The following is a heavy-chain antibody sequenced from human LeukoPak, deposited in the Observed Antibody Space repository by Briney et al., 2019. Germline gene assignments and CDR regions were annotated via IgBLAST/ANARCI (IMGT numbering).Heavy chain of an antibody. V-gene: IGHV4-31*03. CDR1: GGSISSGGYY. D-gene: IGHD1-1*01. CDR2: IYYSGST. J-gene: IGHJ4*02. Sequence: SETLSITCTVSGGSISSGGYYWSWIRQHPGKGLEWIGYIYYSGSTYYNPSLESRVTISVDTSKNQFSLKLSSVTAADTAVYYCARAGATGTLYWGQGTLVTVSS. CDR3: ARAGATGTLY.